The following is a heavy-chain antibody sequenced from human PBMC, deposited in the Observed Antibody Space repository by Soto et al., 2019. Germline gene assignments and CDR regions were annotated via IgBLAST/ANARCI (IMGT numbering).Heavy chain of an antibody. CDR2: INHSGST. D-gene: IGHD2-2*01. CDR1: GGSFSGYY. J-gene: IGHJ5*02. Sequence: PSETLSLTCAVYGGSFSGYYWSWIRQPPGKGLEWIGEINHSGSTNYNPSLKSRVTISVDTSKNQFSLKLSSVTAADTAVYYCARYRIVVVPAARYNWFDPWGQGTLVTVSS. V-gene: IGHV4-34*01. CDR3: ARYRIVVVPAARYNWFDP.